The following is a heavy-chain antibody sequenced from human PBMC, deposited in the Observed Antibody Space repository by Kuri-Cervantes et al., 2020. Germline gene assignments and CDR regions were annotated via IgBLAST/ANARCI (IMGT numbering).Heavy chain of an antibody. V-gene: IGHV1-69*06. CDR1: GGTFSSYA. CDR3: ARVSGYGATRYFDY. CDR2: IIPIFGTA. D-gene: IGHD4-17*01. Sequence: SVKVSCKASGGTFSSYAISWVRQAPGQGLEWMGGIIPIFGTANYAQKFQGRVTITADKSTSTAYMELSSLRSEDTAVYYCARVSGYGATRYFDYWGQGTLVTVSS. J-gene: IGHJ4*02.